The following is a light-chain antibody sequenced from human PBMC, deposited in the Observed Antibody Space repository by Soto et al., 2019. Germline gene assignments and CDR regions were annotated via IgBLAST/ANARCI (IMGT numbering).Light chain of an antibody. J-gene: IGKJ1*01. CDR2: WAS. CDR3: QQYYSAPRT. Sequence: DIVMTQSPDSLAVSLGERASINCKSSQSVLYSINAKNYLAWYQQKPGQPPKLLIHWASTRESGVPDRFSGSGFGTDFTLTISSLQAEDVAVYFCQQYYSAPRTFGQGTTVEIK. CDR1: QSVLYSINAKNY. V-gene: IGKV4-1*01.